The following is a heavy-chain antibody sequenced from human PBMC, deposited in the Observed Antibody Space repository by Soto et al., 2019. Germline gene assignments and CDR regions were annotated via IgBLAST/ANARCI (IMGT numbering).Heavy chain of an antibody. CDR1: GFTVSSNY. J-gene: IGHJ4*02. CDR3: ARGSQRTYFDY. CDR2: IYSDGST. V-gene: IGHV3-53*02. Sequence: DVPLVETGGGLIQPGGSQRLSCAASGFTVSSNYMNWVRQAPGKGLEWVSVIYSDGSTYYADSVKGRFTISRDNSKNTLYLQMNSLRAEDTAVYYCARGSQRTYFDYWGQGTLVTVSS.